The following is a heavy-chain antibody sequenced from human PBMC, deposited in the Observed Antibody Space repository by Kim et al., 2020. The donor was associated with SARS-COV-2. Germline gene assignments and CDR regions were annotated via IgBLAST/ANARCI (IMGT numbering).Heavy chain of an antibody. V-gene: IGHV4-39*01. J-gene: IGHJ6*02. D-gene: IGHD2-2*01. CDR3: ARRRYCSSTSCFLGGMDV. Sequence: KSRVTISVDTSKNQFSLKLSSVTAADTAVYYCARRRYCSSTSCFLGGMDVWGQGTTVTVSS.